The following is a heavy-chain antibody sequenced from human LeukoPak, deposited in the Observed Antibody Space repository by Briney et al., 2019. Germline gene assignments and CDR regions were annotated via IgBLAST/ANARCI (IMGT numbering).Heavy chain of an antibody. CDR1: GFTFSSYA. V-gene: IGHV3-23*01. J-gene: IGHJ4*02. Sequence: GRSLRLSCAASGFTFSSYAMSWVRQAPGKGLEWVSAISGSGGSTYYADSVKGRSTISRDNSKNTLYLQMNSLRAEDTAVYYCAKDRYSGSYATVNWGQGTLVTVSS. D-gene: IGHD1-26*01. CDR3: AKDRYSGSYATVN. CDR2: ISGSGGST.